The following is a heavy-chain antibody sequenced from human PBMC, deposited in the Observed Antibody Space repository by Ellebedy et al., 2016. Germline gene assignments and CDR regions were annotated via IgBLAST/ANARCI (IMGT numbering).Heavy chain of an antibody. J-gene: IGHJ4*02. V-gene: IGHV3-23*01. Sequence: GGSLRLXXTASGLNFNTFFMSWVRQAPGKGLEWVSTISAGSDTTRLADSVKGRFTISRDRSKNSVYLRMYNLRVEDTAVYYCRQGHYADLWGQGTLVTVSS. CDR2: ISAGSDTT. CDR3: RQGHYADL. D-gene: IGHD4-17*01. CDR1: GLNFNTFF.